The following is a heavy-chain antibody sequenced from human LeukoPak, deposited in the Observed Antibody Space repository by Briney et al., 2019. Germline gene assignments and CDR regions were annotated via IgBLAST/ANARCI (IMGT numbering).Heavy chain of an antibody. V-gene: IGHV1-18*01. CDR3: AGVLNYYDSSGYYY. J-gene: IGHJ4*02. Sequence: ASVKVSCKASGYTFTSYGISWVRQAPGQGLEWMGWISAYNGSTNYAQKLQGRVTMTTDTSTSTAYMELRSLRSDDTAVYYCAGVLNYYDSSGYYYWGQGTLVTVSS. CDR2: ISAYNGST. CDR1: GYTFTSYG. D-gene: IGHD3-22*01.